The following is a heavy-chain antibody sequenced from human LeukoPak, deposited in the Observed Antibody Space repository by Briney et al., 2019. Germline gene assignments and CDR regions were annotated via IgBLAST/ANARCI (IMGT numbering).Heavy chain of an antibody. CDR3: ARDRLGCSSTSCYPIYYYYGMDV. CDR2: IIPIFGMA. D-gene: IGHD2-2*01. Sequence: SVKVSCKASGGTFSSYAITWVRQAPGQGLEWMGRIIPIFGMANYAQKFQGRVTITADKSTSTAYMELSSLRSEDTAVYYCARDRLGCSSTSCYPIYYYYGMDVWGQGTTVTVSS. J-gene: IGHJ6*02. CDR1: GGTFSSYA. V-gene: IGHV1-69*04.